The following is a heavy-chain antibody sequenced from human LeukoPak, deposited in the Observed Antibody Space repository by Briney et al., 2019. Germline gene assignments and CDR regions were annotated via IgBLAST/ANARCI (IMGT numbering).Heavy chain of an antibody. CDR1: GFTFSSYE. J-gene: IGHJ6*04. V-gene: IGHV3-48*03. Sequence: GXSLRXSCAASGFTFSSYEMNWVRQAPGKGLEWVSYISSSGSTIYYADSVKGGFTISRDNAKNSLYLQMNRLRDEDTAVYYCAELGITMIGGVWGKGTTVTISS. D-gene: IGHD3-10*02. CDR2: ISSSGSTI. CDR3: AELGITMIGGV.